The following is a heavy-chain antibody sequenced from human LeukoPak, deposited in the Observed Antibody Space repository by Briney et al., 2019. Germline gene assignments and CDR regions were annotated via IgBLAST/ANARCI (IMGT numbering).Heavy chain of an antibody. V-gene: IGHV4-34*01. CDR1: GGSFSGFY. CDR2: INHSGGT. CDR3: ARGYDGSGYYYRNWYFDL. D-gene: IGHD3-22*01. J-gene: IGHJ2*01. Sequence: PSETLSLTCAVYGGSFSGFYWSWIRQPPGKGLEWIGDINHSGGTNYIPSLKSRVTISVDTSKNQFSLKLSSVTAAGTAVYYCARGYDGSGYYYRNWYFDLWGRGTLVTVSS.